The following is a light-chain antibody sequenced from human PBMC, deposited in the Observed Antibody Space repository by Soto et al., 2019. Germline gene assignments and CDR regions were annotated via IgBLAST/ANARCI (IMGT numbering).Light chain of an antibody. V-gene: IGLV2-8*01. CDR3: SSYAGGNKI. CDR1: SSDVGGYNY. J-gene: IGLJ2*01. Sequence: QSALTQPPSASGSPGQSVTISCTGTSSDVGGYNYVSWYQQHPGQAPKLIISEVTKRPSGVPDRFSGSKSDNTASLTVSGLQAEDEADYYCSSYAGGNKIFGGGTQLTVL. CDR2: EVT.